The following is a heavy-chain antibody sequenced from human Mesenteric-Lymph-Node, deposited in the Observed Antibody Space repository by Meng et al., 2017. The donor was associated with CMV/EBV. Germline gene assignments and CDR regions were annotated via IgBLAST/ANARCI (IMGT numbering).Heavy chain of an antibody. V-gene: IGHV3-23*01. CDR1: GFTFKSYA. J-gene: IGHJ4*02. D-gene: IGHD6-13*01. Sequence: GGSLRLSCAASGFTFKSYAMNWVRQAPGKGLEWVAYISGTGGTTSYADSVKGRFTISRDNSDNTLYLQMNSLRGEDTALYYCAKGTSSYSKYIDYWGQGTLVTVSS. CDR3: AKGTSSYSKYIDY. CDR2: ISGTGGTT.